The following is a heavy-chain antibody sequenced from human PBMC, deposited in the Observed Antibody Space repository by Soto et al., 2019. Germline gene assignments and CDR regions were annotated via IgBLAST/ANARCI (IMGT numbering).Heavy chain of an antibody. J-gene: IGHJ5*02. Sequence: QVQLVESGGGVVQPGRSLRLSCAASGFTFSTYGMHWVRQAPGKGLEWVAVITYDGNNKNYGDSVKGRFTISRDNSRNPLYPQMNSLKAEDTAVYYCAKDPNPNSGSLNWFDPWGQGTLVTVSS. CDR2: ITYDGNNK. V-gene: IGHV3-30*18. D-gene: IGHD1-26*01. CDR1: GFTFSTYG. CDR3: AKDPNPNSGSLNWFDP.